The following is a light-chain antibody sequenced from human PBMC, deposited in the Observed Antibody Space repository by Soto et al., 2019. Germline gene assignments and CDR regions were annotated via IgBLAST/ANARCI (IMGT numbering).Light chain of an antibody. CDR2: GNS. Sequence: QSVLTQPPSVSGAPGQRVTISCTGSISNIGAGYDVHWYQQLPGTAPKLLIYGNSNRPSGVPDRFSGSKSGTSASLAITGLQAEDEADYYCQSYDSSLSGPRVFGGGTKLTVL. CDR3: QSYDSSLSGPRV. CDR1: ISNIGAGYD. V-gene: IGLV1-40*01. J-gene: IGLJ2*01.